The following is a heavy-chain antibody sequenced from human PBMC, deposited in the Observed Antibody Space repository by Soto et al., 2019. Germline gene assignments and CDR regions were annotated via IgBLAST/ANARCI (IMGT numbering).Heavy chain of an antibody. Sequence: QVQLQESGPGLVKPSQTLSLTCTVSGGSISSGDYYWGWIRQPPGKGLEWIGYIYYSGSTYYNPSLKSRVTISVDTSKNQFSLKLSSVTAADTAVYYCARVGFGELLAHGMDVWGQGTTVTVSS. CDR2: IYYSGST. D-gene: IGHD3-10*01. J-gene: IGHJ6*02. CDR3: ARVGFGELLAHGMDV. CDR1: GGSISSGDYY. V-gene: IGHV4-30-4*01.